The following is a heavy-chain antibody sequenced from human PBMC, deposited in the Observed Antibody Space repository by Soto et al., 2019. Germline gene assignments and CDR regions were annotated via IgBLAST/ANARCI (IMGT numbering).Heavy chain of an antibody. J-gene: IGHJ4*02. CDR2: IYYSGST. V-gene: IGHV4-59*01. Sequence: SETLSLTCTVSGGSISSYYWSWIRQPPGKGLEWIGYIYYSGSTNYNPSLKSRVTISVDTSKNQFSLKLSSVTAADTAVYYCARDPSDGYNSLWGQGTLVTVS. D-gene: IGHD5-12*01. CDR1: GGSISSYY. CDR3: ARDPSDGYNSL.